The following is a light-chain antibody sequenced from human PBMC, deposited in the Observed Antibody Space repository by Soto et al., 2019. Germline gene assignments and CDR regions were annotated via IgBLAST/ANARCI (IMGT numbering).Light chain of an antibody. CDR1: VLAKKY. CDR3: YSAADKNNYV. CDR2: KDS. Sequence: SYELTQPSSVSVSPGQTARITCSGDVLAKKYARWFQQKPGQAPVLVIYKDSERPSGIPERFSGSSSGTTVTLTISGAQVEDEADPSRYSAADKNNYVFGTGTKVTVL. V-gene: IGLV3-27*01. J-gene: IGLJ1*01.